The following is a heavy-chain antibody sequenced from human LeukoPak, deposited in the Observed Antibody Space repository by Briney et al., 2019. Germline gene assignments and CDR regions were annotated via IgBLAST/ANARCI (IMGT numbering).Heavy chain of an antibody. CDR3: AKAEAYYDFWSGYYFDY. CDR2: ISYDGSNK. CDR1: GFTFSSYG. Sequence: PGGSLRLSCAASGFTFSSYGMHWVRQAPGKGLEWVAVISYDGSNKYYADSVKGRFTISRDNSKNTLYLQMNSLRAEDTAVYYCAKAEAYYDFWSGYYFDYRGQGTLVTVSS. D-gene: IGHD3-3*01. J-gene: IGHJ4*02. V-gene: IGHV3-30*18.